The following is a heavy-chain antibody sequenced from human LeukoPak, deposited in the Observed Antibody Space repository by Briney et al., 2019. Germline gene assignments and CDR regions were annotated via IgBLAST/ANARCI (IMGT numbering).Heavy chain of an antibody. Sequence: GGSLRPSCAASGFTFDDYAMHWVRQAPGKGLEWVAVISYDGSNKYYADSVKGRFTISRDNSKNTLYLQMNSLRAEDTAVYYCAKQVAGGQIDYWGQGTLVTVSS. J-gene: IGHJ4*02. D-gene: IGHD6-19*01. CDR3: AKQVAGGQIDY. CDR1: GFTFDDYA. V-gene: IGHV3-30*18. CDR2: ISYDGSNK.